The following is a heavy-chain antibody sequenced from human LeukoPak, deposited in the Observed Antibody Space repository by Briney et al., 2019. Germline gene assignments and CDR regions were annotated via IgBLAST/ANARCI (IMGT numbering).Heavy chain of an antibody. CDR3: ARGGYGDYAFDY. CDR2: IYNSGST. CDR1: GGFISSGGYY. Sequence: PSETLSLTCTVSGGFISSGGYYWSWIRQHPGKGLEWIGYIYNSGSTYCNPSLKSRVSISVDTSKNQFSLKLSSVTAADTAVYYCARGGYGDYAFDYWGQGTLVTVSS. D-gene: IGHD4-17*01. V-gene: IGHV4-31*03. J-gene: IGHJ4*02.